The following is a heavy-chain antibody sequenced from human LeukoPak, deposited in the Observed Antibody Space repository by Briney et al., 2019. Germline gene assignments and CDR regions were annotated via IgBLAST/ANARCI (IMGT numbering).Heavy chain of an antibody. J-gene: IGHJ4*02. D-gene: IGHD3-9*01. CDR3: ARGDTYCDILTGYYAVGY. Sequence: GGSLRLSCAASGFTFSSYEMNWVRQAPGKGLEWVSYISSSGSTIYYADSVKGRFTISRDNAKNSLYLQMNSLRAEDTAVYYCARGDTYCDILTGYYAVGYWGQGTLVTVSS. CDR2: ISSSGSTI. CDR1: GFTFSSYE. V-gene: IGHV3-48*03.